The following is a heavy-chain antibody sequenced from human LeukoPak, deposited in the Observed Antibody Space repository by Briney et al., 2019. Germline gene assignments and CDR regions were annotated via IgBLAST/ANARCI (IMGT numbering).Heavy chain of an antibody. CDR1: EFTFTSYA. Sequence: GGSLRLSCAASEFTFTSYAMTWVRQAPGKGLEWVSSIFGNGDTYYTDSVKDRFTISRDNSKNTVYLQMNSLRAEDTAVYYCAKPYDSSAYLLFGYWGQGTLVTVSS. D-gene: IGHD3-22*01. V-gene: IGHV3-23*01. J-gene: IGHJ4*02. CDR2: IFGNGDT. CDR3: AKPYDSSAYLLFGY.